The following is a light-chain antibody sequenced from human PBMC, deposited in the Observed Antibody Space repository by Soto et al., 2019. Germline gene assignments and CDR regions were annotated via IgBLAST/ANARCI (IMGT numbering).Light chain of an antibody. V-gene: IGKV3-15*01. Sequence: EIVMTQSPATLSLSPGERATLSCRASQSVSSSLAWYQQRPGQAPRLLIYGASTRATGVPATFSGSGSGTDSTLTIGGLRSEIFEWYYGQQYKEWPRTSGQGPKGKSN. CDR2: GAS. CDR3: QQYKEWPRT. CDR1: QSVSSS. J-gene: IGKJ1*01.